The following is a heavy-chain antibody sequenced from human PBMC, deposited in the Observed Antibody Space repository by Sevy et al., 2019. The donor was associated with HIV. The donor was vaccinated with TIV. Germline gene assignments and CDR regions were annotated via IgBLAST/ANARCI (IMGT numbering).Heavy chain of an antibody. CDR1: GFTFSSYG. V-gene: IGHV3-30*18. D-gene: IGHD2-8*02. J-gene: IGHJ6*02. CDR3: AKDHVGTGLYYDYYYRMDV. CDR2: ISYDGSNK. Sequence: GGSLRLSCAASGFTFSSYGMHWVRQAPGKGLEWVAVISYDGSNKYYADSVKGQFTISRDNSKNTRYLQMNSLRAEDTTVYYCAKDHVGTGLYYDYYYRMDVWGQGTTDTVSS.